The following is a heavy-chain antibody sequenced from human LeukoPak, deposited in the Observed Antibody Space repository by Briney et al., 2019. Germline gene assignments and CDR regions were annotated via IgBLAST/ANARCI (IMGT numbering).Heavy chain of an antibody. J-gene: IGHJ4*02. Sequence: SGTLSLTCAVSGGSISSMNWWSWVRQPPGKGLEWIGEIYHSGSTNYNPSLKGRVTMTVDTSKNQFSLNLSSVTAADTAVYYCARGRGSSWYYFDYWGQGTLVTVSS. CDR2: IYHSGST. CDR3: ARGRGSSWYYFDY. D-gene: IGHD6-13*01. CDR1: GGSISSMNW. V-gene: IGHV4-4*02.